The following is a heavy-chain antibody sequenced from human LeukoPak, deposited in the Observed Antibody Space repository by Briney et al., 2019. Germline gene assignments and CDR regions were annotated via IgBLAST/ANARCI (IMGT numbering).Heavy chain of an antibody. D-gene: IGHD6-25*01. CDR1: GYSISSDYY. J-gene: IGHJ3*02. Sequence: SETLSLTCTVSGYSISSDYYWGWIRQPPGKGLEWIGSIYHSGTTYYNPSLKSRVTISVDTSKNQFSLKLSSVTAADTAVYYCARDQRDTDAFDIWGQGTMVTVSS. V-gene: IGHV4-38-2*02. CDR3: ARDQRDTDAFDI. CDR2: IYHSGTT.